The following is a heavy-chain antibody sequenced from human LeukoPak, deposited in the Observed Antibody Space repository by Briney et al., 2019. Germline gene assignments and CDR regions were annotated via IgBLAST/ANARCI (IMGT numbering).Heavy chain of an antibody. CDR2: ISAYNGNT. Sequence: ASVKVSCKASGYTFTSYAMNWVRQAPGQGLEWMGWISAYNGNTNYAQKLQGRVTMTTDTSTSTAYMELRSLRSDDTAVYYCARESRSAPDVWGQGTTVTVSS. CDR1: GYTFTSYA. V-gene: IGHV1-18*01. CDR3: ARESRSAPDV. J-gene: IGHJ6*02.